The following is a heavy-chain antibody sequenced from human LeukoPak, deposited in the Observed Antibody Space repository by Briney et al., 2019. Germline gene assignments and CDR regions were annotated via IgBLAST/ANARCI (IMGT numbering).Heavy chain of an antibody. CDR1: GGSISSSIYY. J-gene: IGHJ4*02. V-gene: IGHV4-39*01. CDR3: ARLAAMTSFDY. CDR2: VFYTGST. Sequence: SETLSLTCTVSGGSISSSIYYWGWIRQPPGKGLEWVGNVFYTGSTSYNPSLKSRVTISVDTSKNQFSLQLTSVTAADTAVYYCARLAAMTSFDYWGQGTLVTVSS. D-gene: IGHD5-12*01.